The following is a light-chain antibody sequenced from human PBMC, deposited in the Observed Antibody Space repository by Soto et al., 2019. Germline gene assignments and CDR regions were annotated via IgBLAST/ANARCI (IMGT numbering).Light chain of an antibody. CDR2: DAS. V-gene: IGKV1-5*01. CDR3: QQYNSYPIT. Sequence: DIQMTQSPSTLSASVGDRVTITCRASQSISSWLAWYQQKPGKAPKLLIYDASSLESGVPSRFSGSGSGTECTLTISSLQPDDFATYDCQQYNSYPITFGQGTRLEIK. CDR1: QSISSW. J-gene: IGKJ5*01.